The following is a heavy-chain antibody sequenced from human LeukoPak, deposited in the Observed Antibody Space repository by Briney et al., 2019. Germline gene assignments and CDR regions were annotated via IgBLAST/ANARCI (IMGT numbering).Heavy chain of an antibody. D-gene: IGHD5-18*01. CDR3: ARGEDTAMVNYFDY. V-gene: IGHV1-2*02. CDR2: INPNSRGT. J-gene: IGHJ4*02. CDR1: GYSXTDYY. Sequence: ASVKVSCKASGYSXTDYYMHWVRQAPGQGLEWMGWINPNSRGTNYAQKFQGRVTMTTDTSTSTAYMELRSLRSDDTAVYYCARGEDTAMVNYFDYWGQGTLVTVSS.